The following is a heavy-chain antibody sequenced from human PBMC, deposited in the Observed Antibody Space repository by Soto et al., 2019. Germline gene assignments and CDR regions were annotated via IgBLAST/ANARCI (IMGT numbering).Heavy chain of an antibody. CDR2: IYYSGST. CDR1: GGSISSYY. D-gene: IGHD4-4*01. CDR3: ARDTVTTPLGYYYYMDV. Sequence: SETLSLTCTVSGGSISSYYWSWIRQPPGKGLEWIGYIYYSGSTNYNPSLKSRVTISVDTSKNQFSLKLSSVTAADTAVYYCARDTVTTPLGYYYYMDVWGKGTTVTVSS. V-gene: IGHV4-59*01. J-gene: IGHJ6*03.